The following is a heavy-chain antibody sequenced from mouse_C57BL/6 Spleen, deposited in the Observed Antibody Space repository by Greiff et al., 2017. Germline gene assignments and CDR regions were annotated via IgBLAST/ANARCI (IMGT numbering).Heavy chain of an antibody. J-gene: IGHJ2*01. Sequence: VQLKESGAELVRPGASVTLSCTASGFTFTDYEMHWVKQTPVHGLEWIGAIDPETGGTAYNQKFKGKAILTADKSSSTAYMELRSLTSKDSAVCYCTSYGSSPYWGQGTTLTVSS. CDR1: GFTFTDYE. CDR2: IDPETGGT. CDR3: TSYGSSPY. V-gene: IGHV1-15*01. D-gene: IGHD1-1*01.